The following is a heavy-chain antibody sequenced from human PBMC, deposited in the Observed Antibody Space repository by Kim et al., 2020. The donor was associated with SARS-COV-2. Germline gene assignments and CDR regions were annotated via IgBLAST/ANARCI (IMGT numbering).Heavy chain of an antibody. J-gene: IGHJ5*02. Sequence: SETLSLTCTVSGASITTFSWAWIRQSAGKGLEWIGHIYTTGTTTYNPSLTSRVTISRDTSKNQFSLKLTSVTAADTAMYYCVRSMPKSAVTRYWFDLWG. CDR3: VRSMPKSAVTRYWFDL. CDR2: IYTTGTT. CDR1: GASITTFS. V-gene: IGHV4-4*07. D-gene: IGHD4-17*01.